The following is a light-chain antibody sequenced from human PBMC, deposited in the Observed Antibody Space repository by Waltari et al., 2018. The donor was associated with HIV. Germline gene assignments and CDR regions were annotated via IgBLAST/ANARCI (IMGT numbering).Light chain of an antibody. Sequence: AIQMTQSPSSLSASVGDRVTITCRASQDIGNDLGWYQQKAGKAPKLLIYAASSLQGGVPSRFSGSGSGTDFSLTISSLQPEDFATYYCLQDSNYPYTFGQGTKLEIK. CDR2: AAS. V-gene: IGKV1-6*01. J-gene: IGKJ2*01. CDR1: QDIGND. CDR3: LQDSNYPYT.